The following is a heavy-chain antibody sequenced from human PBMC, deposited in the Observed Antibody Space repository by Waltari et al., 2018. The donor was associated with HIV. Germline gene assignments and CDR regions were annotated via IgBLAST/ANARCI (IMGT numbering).Heavy chain of an antibody. J-gene: IGHJ6*02. V-gene: IGHV4-4*07. CDR3: ARENILLLFGESYYNYYGMDV. CDR1: GGSIRGYY. Sequence: QVQLQESGPGLVKPSETLSLTCTVSGGSIRGYYWSWIRQPAGKGLEWIGQIYISGSTNYNPYLKSRVTMSLDASKNLFSLKMRSVTAADTAVYYCARENILLLFGESYYNYYGMDVWGQGTTVTVSS. CDR2: IYISGST. D-gene: IGHD3-10*01.